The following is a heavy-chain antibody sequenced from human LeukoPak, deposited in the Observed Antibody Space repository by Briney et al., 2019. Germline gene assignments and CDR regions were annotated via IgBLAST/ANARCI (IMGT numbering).Heavy chain of an antibody. Sequence: SETLSLTCTVSGGSISSYYWSWIRQPPGKGLEWIGYIYYSGSTNYNPSLKSRVTISVDTSKNQFSLKPSSVTAADTAVYYCTREGGAYGDYYFDYWGQGTLVTVSS. CDR2: IYYSGST. CDR3: TREGGAYGDYYFDY. J-gene: IGHJ4*02. D-gene: IGHD4-17*01. V-gene: IGHV4-59*01. CDR1: GGSISSYY.